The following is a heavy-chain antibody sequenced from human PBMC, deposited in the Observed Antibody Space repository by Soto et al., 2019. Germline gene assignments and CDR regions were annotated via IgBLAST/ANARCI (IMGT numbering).Heavy chain of an antibody. CDR3: AKVAGGLGYFDL. D-gene: IGHD3-16*01. Sequence: PGESLSLSCLASGFIFSDYSITWVRQAPGKGLEWVASISASGGNIEYADYLQGRFTISRDNSKNSVYLQLSGLTADDTAVHYCAKVAGGLGYFDLWGRGTLVTVSS. CDR2: ISASGGNI. V-gene: IGHV3-23*01. J-gene: IGHJ2*01. CDR1: GFIFSDYS.